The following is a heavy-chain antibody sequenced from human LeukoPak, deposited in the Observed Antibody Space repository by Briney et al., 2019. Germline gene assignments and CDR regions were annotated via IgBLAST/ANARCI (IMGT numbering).Heavy chain of an antibody. D-gene: IGHD2-15*01. Sequence: ASVKVSCKASGGTFSSYAISWVRQAPGQGLEWMGRITPIFGTANYAQKFQGRVTITTDESTSTAYMELSSLRSEDTAVYYCARGYCSGGSCYSGYFQHWGQSTLVTVSS. CDR2: ITPIFGTA. CDR3: ARGYCSGGSCYSGYFQH. CDR1: GGTFSSYA. V-gene: IGHV1-69*05. J-gene: IGHJ1*01.